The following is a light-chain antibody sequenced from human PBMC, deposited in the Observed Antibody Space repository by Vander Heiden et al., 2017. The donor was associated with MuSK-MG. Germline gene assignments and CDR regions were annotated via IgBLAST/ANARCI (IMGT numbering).Light chain of an antibody. CDR3: QVRASGSDHEG. Sequence: SYVLTQPPSVSVAPGQPARITCGGNNIETKGVHWYQQKPGQAPVLGGEEDSDRPSGIPEGFAGYSSGTRATLKTSRVEAGDEADDDGQVRASGSDHEGLGTG. CDR2: EDS. CDR1: NIETKG. J-gene: IGLJ1*01. V-gene: IGLV3-21*02.